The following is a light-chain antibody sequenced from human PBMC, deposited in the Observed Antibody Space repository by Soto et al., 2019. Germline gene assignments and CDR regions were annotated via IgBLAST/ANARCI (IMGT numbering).Light chain of an antibody. CDR1: SSDVGGYKF. CDR2: EVS. J-gene: IGLJ3*02. CDR3: SSYTSSSSVV. Sequence: QSALTQPASVSGSPGQSITISCTGTSSDVGGYKFVSWYQQHPGKAPKLIIYEVSNRPPGVSNRFSGSKSGNAASLTISGLHAEDEADYYCSSYTSSSSVVFGGGTKLTVL. V-gene: IGLV2-14*01.